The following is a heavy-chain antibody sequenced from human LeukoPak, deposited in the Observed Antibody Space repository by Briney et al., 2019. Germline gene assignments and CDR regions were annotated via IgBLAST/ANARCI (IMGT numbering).Heavy chain of an antibody. Sequence: GESLEISCKGSGYSFTSYWIGWARQMPGKGLEWMGIIYPGDSDTRYSPSFQGQVTISADKSISTAYLQWSSLKASDTAMYYCARSLIFLSPFDPWGQGTLVTGSS. J-gene: IGHJ5*01. D-gene: IGHD2/OR15-2a*01. CDR2: IYPGDSDT. CDR1: GYSFTSYW. CDR3: ARSLIFLSPFDP. V-gene: IGHV5-51*01.